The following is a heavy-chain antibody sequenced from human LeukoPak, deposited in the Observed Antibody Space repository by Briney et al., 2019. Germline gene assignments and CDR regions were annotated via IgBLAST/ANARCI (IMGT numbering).Heavy chain of an antibody. CDR1: GDSVSSSSAT. V-gene: IGHV6-1*01. J-gene: IGHJ2*01. Sequence: SQTLSLTCAISGDSVSSSSATWSWIRQSPSSGLECLGRTYYRSQWYNDYAVSVRSRITINPDTSKNQFSLHLNSLTPEDTAVYYCARAPIGGWYFDLWGRGTLVTVSS. CDR3: ARAPIGGWYFDL. CDR2: TYYRSQWYN. D-gene: IGHD2-15*01.